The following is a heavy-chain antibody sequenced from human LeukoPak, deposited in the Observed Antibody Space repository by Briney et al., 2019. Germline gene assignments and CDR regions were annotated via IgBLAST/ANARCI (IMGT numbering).Heavy chain of an antibody. J-gene: IGHJ6*03. CDR3: AKDGPRRIPYYMDV. CDR1: GFIFRYYG. CDR2: IRYDGSNK. V-gene: IGHV3-30*02. Sequence: GGSLRLSCAASGFIFRYYGMNWVRQAPGKGLEWVAFIRYDGSNKFYTDSVKGRFTISRDNSKNTLYLQMNSLRAADTAVYYCAKDGPRRIPYYMDVWGKGTTVTVSS.